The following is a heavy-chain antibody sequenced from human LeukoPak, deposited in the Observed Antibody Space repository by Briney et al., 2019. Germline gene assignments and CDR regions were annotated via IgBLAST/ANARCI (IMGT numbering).Heavy chain of an antibody. CDR3: ARGSYGDYVLYYFDY. V-gene: IGHV4-59*01. CDR2: IYYSGST. Sequence: KPSETLSLTCTVSGGSISSYYWSWIRQPPGKGLEWIGYIYYSGSTNYNPSLKSRVTISVDTSKNQFSLKLSSVTAADTAVYYCARGSYGDYVLYYFDYWGQGTLVTVSS. D-gene: IGHD4-17*01. J-gene: IGHJ4*02. CDR1: GGSISSYY.